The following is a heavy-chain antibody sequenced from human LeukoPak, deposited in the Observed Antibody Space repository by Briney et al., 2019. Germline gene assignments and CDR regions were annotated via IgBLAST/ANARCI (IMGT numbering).Heavy chain of an antibody. Sequence: GGSLRLSCVGSGFTVSINYMSWVRQAPGKGLEWVSFVDPDGVTSYADSVKSRFTISRDNSKNILYLQLTTLRAEDTAIYYCTKGTFDHWGQGTLVTVSS. CDR2: VDPDGVT. J-gene: IGHJ3*01. CDR1: GFTVSINY. V-gene: IGHV3-53*01. CDR3: TKGTFDH.